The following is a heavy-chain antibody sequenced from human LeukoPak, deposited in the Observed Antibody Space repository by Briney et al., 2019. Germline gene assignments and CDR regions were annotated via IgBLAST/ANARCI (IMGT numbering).Heavy chain of an antibody. CDR1: GGTFSSYA. V-gene: IGHV1-69*04. J-gene: IGHJ6*02. Sequence: ASVKVSCKASGGTFSSYAISWVRQAPGQGLEWVGRINPIFGIANYAQKFQGRVTITADKSTSTAYMELSSLRSEDTAVYYCARALLLIAARRSEDYYYYGMDVWGQGTTVTVSS. D-gene: IGHD6-6*01. CDR2: INPIFGIA. CDR3: ARALLLIAARRSEDYYYYGMDV.